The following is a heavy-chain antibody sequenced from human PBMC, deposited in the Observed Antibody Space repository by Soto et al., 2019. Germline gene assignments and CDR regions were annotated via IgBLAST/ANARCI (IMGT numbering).Heavy chain of an antibody. D-gene: IGHD4-17*01. V-gene: IGHV3-23*01. CDR2: ISGTGGST. CDR1: GFTFTSYA. CDR3: ARGSAYSDYDLEY. J-gene: IGHJ4*02. Sequence: LRLSCAASGFTFTSYAMTWVRQAPGKGLEWVSGISGTGGSTYYADSVKGRFTISRDKSKNTLYLHVNSLRAEDTAVYYCARGSAYSDYDLEYWGQGTLVTVSS.